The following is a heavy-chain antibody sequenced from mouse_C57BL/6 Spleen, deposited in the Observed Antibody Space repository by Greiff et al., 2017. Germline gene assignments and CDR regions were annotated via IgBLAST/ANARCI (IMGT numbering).Heavy chain of an antibody. CDR3: TRDYSNYVCAY. J-gene: IGHJ3*01. D-gene: IGHD2-5*01. V-gene: IGHV1-15*01. CDR2: IDPETGGT. Sequence: VKLMESGAELVRPGASVTLSCKASGYTFTDYEMHWVKQTPVHGLEWIGAIDPETGGTAYNQKFKGKAILTADTSSSTAYMERRSLTAEDAAVYYCTRDYSNYVCAYWGQGTLVTVSA. CDR1: GYTFTDYE.